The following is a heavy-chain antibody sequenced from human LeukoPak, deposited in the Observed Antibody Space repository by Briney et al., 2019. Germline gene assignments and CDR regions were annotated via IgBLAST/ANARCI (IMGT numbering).Heavy chain of an antibody. V-gene: IGHV3-23*01. D-gene: IGHD3-10*01. CDR3: AKVDSYYYGSGSYERY. CDR1: GFTFSSYA. CDR2: ISGSGGST. Sequence: PGGSLRLSCAASGFTFSSYAMSWVRQAPGKGLEWVSAISGSGGSTYYADSVKGRFTISRDNSKNTLYLQMNSLRAEDTAVYYCAKVDSYYYGSGSYERYWGQGTLVTVSS. J-gene: IGHJ4*02.